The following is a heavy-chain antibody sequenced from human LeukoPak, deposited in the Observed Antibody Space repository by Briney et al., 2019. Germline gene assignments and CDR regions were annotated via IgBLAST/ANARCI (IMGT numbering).Heavy chain of an antibody. CDR1: GYTFTSYY. D-gene: IGHD6-19*01. Sequence: GASVKVSCKASGYTFTSYYMHWVRQPPGQGLEWMGIINPSGGSTSYAQKFQGRVTMTRDTSTSTVYMELSSLRSEGTAVYYCARDKGGSGWYEAWFDPWGQGTLVTVSS. V-gene: IGHV1-46*01. CDR2: INPSGGST. J-gene: IGHJ5*02. CDR3: ARDKGGSGWYEAWFDP.